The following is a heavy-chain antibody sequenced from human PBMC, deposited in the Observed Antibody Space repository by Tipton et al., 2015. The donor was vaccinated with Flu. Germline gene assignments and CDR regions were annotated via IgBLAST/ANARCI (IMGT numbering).Heavy chain of an antibody. CDR1: GYTFNKYG. CDR2: ISTNNGDT. J-gene: IGHJ4*02. D-gene: IGHD3-9*01. Sequence: QVQLVQSGAEVKNPGASVKASCMASGYTFNKYGITWVRQAPGQGLEWMGWISTNNGDTSYAQKLQGRVTMTSSTSTAYMELRSLRSDDTAVYYCARVRYFDWLRSTGYFDSWGQGTLVTVSS. CDR3: ARVRYFDWLRSTGYFDS. V-gene: IGHV1-18*01.